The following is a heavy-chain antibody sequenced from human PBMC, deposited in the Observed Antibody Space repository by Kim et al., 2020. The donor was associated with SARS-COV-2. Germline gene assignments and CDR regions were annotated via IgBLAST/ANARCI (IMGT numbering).Heavy chain of an antibody. CDR1: GFTFSNAW. CDR2: IKSKTDGGTT. Sequence: GGSLRLSCAASGFTFSNAWMSWVRQAPGKGLEWVGRIKSKTDGGTTDYAAPVKGRFTISRDDSKNTLYLQMNSLKTEDTAVYYCTTDLGIVATIDYYYYGMDVWGQGTTVTVSS. D-gene: IGHD5-12*01. J-gene: IGHJ6*02. CDR3: TTDLGIVATIDYYYYGMDV. V-gene: IGHV3-15*01.